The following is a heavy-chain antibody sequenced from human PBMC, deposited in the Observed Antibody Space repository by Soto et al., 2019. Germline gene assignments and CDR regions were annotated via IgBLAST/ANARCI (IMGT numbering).Heavy chain of an antibody. D-gene: IGHD2-21*01. CDR1: GFIFSNYG. Sequence: EVQVLESGGGLVQPGGSLRLSCVGSGFIFSNYGMAWVRQAPGKGLEWVSGFGGSGGTYYADSVKGRYTISRDNSKNTLYLQMTSLRVEDTAVYYCAKSQYSLYYMEVWGKGTAVTVSS. CDR2: FGGSGGT. CDR3: AKSQYSLYYMEV. J-gene: IGHJ6*03. V-gene: IGHV3-23*01.